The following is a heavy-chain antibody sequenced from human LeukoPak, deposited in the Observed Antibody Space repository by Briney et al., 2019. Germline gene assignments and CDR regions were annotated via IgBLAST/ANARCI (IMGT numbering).Heavy chain of an antibody. J-gene: IGHJ6*03. CDR1: GYTFTSYG. V-gene: IGHV1-18*01. CDR3: ARGPRAEIGAGYYYYYMDV. CDR2: ISAYNGNT. Sequence: GASVKVSCKASGYTFTSYGISWVRQAPGQGLEWMGWISAYNGNTNYAQKFQGRVTMTRDTSISTAYMELSRLRSDDTAVYYCARGPRAEIGAGYYYYYMDVWGKGTTVTVSS. D-gene: IGHD3-3*01.